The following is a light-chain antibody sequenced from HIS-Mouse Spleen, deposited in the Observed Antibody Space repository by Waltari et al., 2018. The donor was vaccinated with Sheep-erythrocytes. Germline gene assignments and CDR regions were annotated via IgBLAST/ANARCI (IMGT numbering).Light chain of an antibody. Sequence: DVVMTQSPLSLPVTLGQPASISCRSSQSLVHRDGNTYLNWCQQRPGQSPRRLIYKGSNRDSGVPDRFSGSGSGTDFTLKISRVEAEDVGVYYCMQGTHWPPWTFGQGTKVEIK. J-gene: IGKJ1*01. V-gene: IGKV2-30*02. CDR2: KGS. CDR1: QSLVHRDGNTY. CDR3: MQGTHWPPWT.